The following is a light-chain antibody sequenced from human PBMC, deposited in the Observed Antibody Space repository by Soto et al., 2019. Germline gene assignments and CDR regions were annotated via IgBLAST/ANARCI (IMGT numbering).Light chain of an antibody. CDR2: GAS. V-gene: IGKV3-15*01. CDR1: QSINAH. CDR3: QQHNTCLCT. Sequence: EVVMTQSPATLSVSPGERVTLSCRASQSINAHLAWYQQKPGQAPRLLIHGASTRATGIPARFSGSGFGTECMLTITSLQSEDFAIYYCQQHNTCLCTFGPGSKVEI. J-gene: IGKJ1*01.